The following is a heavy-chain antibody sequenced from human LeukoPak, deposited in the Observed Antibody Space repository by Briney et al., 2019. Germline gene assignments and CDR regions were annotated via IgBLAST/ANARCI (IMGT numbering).Heavy chain of an antibody. CDR3: ARDRYYYDTSGSPFDY. V-gene: IGHV4-4*07. CDR2: MYTSGTT. J-gene: IGHJ4*02. CDR1: GGSISSYY. Sequence: SETLPLTCTVSGGSISSYYWSWIRQPAGKGLEWIGRMYTSGTTNYNPSLKSRVTMSLDTSKNQFSLKLSSVTAADTGVYYCARDRYYYDTSGSPFDYWGQGTLVTVSS. D-gene: IGHD3-22*01.